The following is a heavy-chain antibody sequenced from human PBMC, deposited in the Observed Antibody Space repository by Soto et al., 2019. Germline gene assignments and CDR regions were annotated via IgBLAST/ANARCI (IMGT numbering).Heavy chain of an antibody. CDR2: ISWDGGST. Sequence: EVQLVESGGVVVQPGGSLRLSCAASGFTFDDYTMHWVRQAPGKGLEWVSLISWDGGSTYYADSVKGRFTISRDNSKNSLYLHMNSLRTEDTALYYCAKGDYYDSSGFRYFDLWCRGTLVTVSS. CDR1: GFTFDDYT. CDR3: AKGDYYDSSGFRYFDL. V-gene: IGHV3-43*01. J-gene: IGHJ2*01. D-gene: IGHD3-22*01.